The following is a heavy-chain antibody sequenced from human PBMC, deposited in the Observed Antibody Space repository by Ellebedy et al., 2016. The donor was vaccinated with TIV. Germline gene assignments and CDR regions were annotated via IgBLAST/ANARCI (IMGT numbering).Heavy chain of an antibody. CDR1: GFTFSFYC. J-gene: IGHJ5*02. CDR3: ARGRYYCSSTSCYAPSWFDP. V-gene: IGHV3-7*01. D-gene: IGHD2-2*01. CDR2: IKQDGSEK. Sequence: GGSLRLSXAASGFTFSFYCTGWVRQAPGKGLEWVANIKQDGSEKHYADSVKGRFTISRDNAKNSLYLQMNSLGAEDTAVYFCARGRYYCSSTSCYAPSWFDPWGQGTLVTVSS.